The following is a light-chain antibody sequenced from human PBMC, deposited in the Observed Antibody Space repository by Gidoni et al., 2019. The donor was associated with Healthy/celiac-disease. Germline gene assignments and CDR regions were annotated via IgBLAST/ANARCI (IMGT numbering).Light chain of an antibody. V-gene: IGLV1-40*01. J-gene: IGLJ2*01. Sequence: QSVLTQPPSVSGAPGQRVTISCTGSSSNIGAGYGVHWYQQLPGTAPKRLIYGNSDRPSGVPDRFSGSRSGTSASLAITGLQAEDEADYYCQSYDSSLSGSVFGGGTKLTVL. CDR1: SSNIGAGYG. CDR2: GNS. CDR3: QSYDSSLSGSV.